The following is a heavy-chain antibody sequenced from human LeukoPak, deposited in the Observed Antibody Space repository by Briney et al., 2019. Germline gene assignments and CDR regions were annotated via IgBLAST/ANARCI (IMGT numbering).Heavy chain of an antibody. J-gene: IGHJ5*02. V-gene: IGHV3-30*18. CDR3: AKAGTGGGNSGFRFDP. D-gene: IGHD4-23*01. CDR1: GFTFSSYG. CDR2: ISYDGSNK. Sequence: GGSLRLSCAASGFTFSSYGMHWVRQAPGKGLEWVAVISYDGSNKYYADSVKGRFTISRDNSKNTLYLQMNSLRAEDTAVYYCAKAGTGGGNSGFRFDPWGQGTLVTVSS.